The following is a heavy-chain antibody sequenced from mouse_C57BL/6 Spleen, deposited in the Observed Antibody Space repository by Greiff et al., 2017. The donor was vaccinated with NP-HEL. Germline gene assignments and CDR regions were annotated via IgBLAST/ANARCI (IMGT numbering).Heavy chain of an antibody. J-gene: IGHJ3*01. V-gene: IGHV3-1*01. Sequence: EVQLQESGPGMVKPSQSLSLTCTVTGYSITSGYDWHWIRHFPGNKLEWMGYISYSGSTNYNPSLKSRISITHDTSKNHFFLKLNSVTTEDTATYYCARSEQLRLRAWFAYWGQGTLVTVSA. CDR2: ISYSGST. CDR3: ARSEQLRLRAWFAY. CDR1: GYSITSGYD. D-gene: IGHD3-2*02.